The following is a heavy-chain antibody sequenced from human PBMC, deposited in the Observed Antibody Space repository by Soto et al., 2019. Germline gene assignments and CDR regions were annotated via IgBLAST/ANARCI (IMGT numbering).Heavy chain of an antibody. V-gene: IGHV3-30-3*01. D-gene: IGHD5-18*01. J-gene: IGHJ2*01. CDR2: ISCDGSST. Sequence: GGSLGLSCAASGFTFSSYWMHWVRQAPGKGLVWVAVISCDGSSTCYADSVKGRFTISRDNSKNTLYLQMNSLRAEDTAVYYCARDPLWGTAMVLWYFDLWGRGTLVTVSS. CDR1: GFTFSSYW. CDR3: ARDPLWGTAMVLWYFDL.